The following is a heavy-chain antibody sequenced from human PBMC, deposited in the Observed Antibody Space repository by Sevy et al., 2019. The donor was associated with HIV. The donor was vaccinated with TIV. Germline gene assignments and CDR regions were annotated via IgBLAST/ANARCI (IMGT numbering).Heavy chain of an antibody. V-gene: IGHV3-23*01. J-gene: IGHJ4*02. CDR3: AKDFHDYGDFYFDY. CDR1: GFTFSSYA. CDR2: ISGSGGST. Sequence: GGSLRLSCIASGFTFSSYAMSWVRQAPGTGLEWVSAISGSGGSTYYADSVKGRFTISRDNSKNTLYLQMTSLSAEDTAVYYCAKDFHDYGDFYFDYWGQGTLVTVSS. D-gene: IGHD4-17*01.